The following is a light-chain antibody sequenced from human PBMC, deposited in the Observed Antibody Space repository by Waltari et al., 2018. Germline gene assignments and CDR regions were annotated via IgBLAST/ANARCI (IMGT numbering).Light chain of an antibody. CDR3: QQFHSTPYT. J-gene: IGKJ2*01. CDR2: WAT. Sequence: DIVLTQSPDSLAVSLGARATIPCQSSQRILFANKKYLAWYQHKVGQPPKLLISWATTRQSGVPDRFTGSGSGTDFNLTISSLQAEDVAVYWCQQFHSTPYTFGQGTKVEIK. V-gene: IGKV4-1*01. CDR1: QRILFANKKY.